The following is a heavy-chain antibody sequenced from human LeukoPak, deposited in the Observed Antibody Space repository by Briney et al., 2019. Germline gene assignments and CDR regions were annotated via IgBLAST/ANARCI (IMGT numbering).Heavy chain of an antibody. D-gene: IGHD3-10*01. CDR3: AKDRGYYGSGTYLIFDY. CDR1: GFTFNNYN. Sequence: GGSLRLSCAASGFTFNNYNMNWVRQAPGKGLEWVSAISGSGGGTYYADSVKGRFTISRDNSKNTLYLQMNSLRAEDTAVYYCAKDRGYYGSGTYLIFDYWGQGTLVTLSS. J-gene: IGHJ4*02. V-gene: IGHV3-23*01. CDR2: ISGSGGGT.